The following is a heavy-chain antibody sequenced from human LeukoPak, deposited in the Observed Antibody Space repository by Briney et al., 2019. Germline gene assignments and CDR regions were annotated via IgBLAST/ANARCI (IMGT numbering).Heavy chain of an antibody. V-gene: IGHV4-39*07. CDR2: IYYSGST. D-gene: IGHD3-10*01. Sequence: SETLSLTCTVSGGSISSSSYYWGWIRQPPGKGLEWIGSIYYSGSTYYNPSLKSRVTISVDTSKNQFSLKLSSVTAADTAVYYCARDNYYGSGSSNWFDPWGQGTLVTVSS. CDR3: ARDNYYGSGSSNWFDP. CDR1: GGSISSSSYY. J-gene: IGHJ5*02.